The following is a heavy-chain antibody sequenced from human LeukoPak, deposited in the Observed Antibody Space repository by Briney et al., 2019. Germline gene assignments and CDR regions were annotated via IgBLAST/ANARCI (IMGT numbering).Heavy chain of an antibody. Sequence: ASVKVPCKASGYTFTSYAMHWVRQAPGQGLEWMGWINAGNGNTKYSQKFQGRVTITRDTSASTAYMELSSLRSEDTAVYYCARVASGRTVTAPFDYWGQGTLVTVSS. CDR3: ARVASGRTVTAPFDY. CDR1: GYTFTSYA. D-gene: IGHD4-17*01. J-gene: IGHJ4*02. CDR2: INAGNGNT. V-gene: IGHV1-3*01.